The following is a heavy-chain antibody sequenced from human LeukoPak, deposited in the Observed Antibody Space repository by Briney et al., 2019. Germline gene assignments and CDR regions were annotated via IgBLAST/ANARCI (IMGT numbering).Heavy chain of an antibody. CDR3: ARTSSSGGYYYMDV. Sequence: ASVKGSCKASGYTFTNYDINWGRQATGQGLEWVGWVNPNSGNTGYAQKFQGRVTITRNTSISTAYMELSSLISEDTAVYYCARTSSSGGYYYMDVWDKGTTVTVSS. J-gene: IGHJ6*03. V-gene: IGHV1-8*03. CDR1: GYTFTNYD. D-gene: IGHD6-6*01. CDR2: VNPNSGNT.